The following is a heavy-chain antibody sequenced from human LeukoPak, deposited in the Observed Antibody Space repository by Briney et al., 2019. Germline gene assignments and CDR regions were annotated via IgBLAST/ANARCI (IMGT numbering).Heavy chain of an antibody. Sequence: GGSLRLSCAASGFTFNNYWMSWVRQAPGKGLEGVANIKQDGTEKYYVDSVKGRFTISRDNAKNSLYPQMNSLRAEDTAVYYCARDNWSGIGFYFDYWGQGTLVTVSS. J-gene: IGHJ4*02. CDR2: IKQDGTEK. D-gene: IGHD6-13*01. CDR3: ARDNWSGIGFYFDY. CDR1: GFTFNNYW. V-gene: IGHV3-7*01.